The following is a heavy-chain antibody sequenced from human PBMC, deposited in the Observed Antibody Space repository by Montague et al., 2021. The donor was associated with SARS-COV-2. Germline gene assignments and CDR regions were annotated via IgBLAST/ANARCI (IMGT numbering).Heavy chain of an antibody. Sequence: PALVKPTQTLTLTCTFSGFSLSTSGMCVSWIRQPPGKALESLARIDWDDDKYYSTSLKTRLTLSKDTSKNQVVLTMTHMDPVDTATYCCARFDNDGFGSYYGGPFDYWGQGIPVTGSS. D-gene: IGHD3-10*01. V-gene: IGHV2-70*11. J-gene: IGHJ4*02. CDR1: GFSLSTSGMC. CDR3: ARFDNDGFGSYYGGPFDY. CDR2: IDWDDDK.